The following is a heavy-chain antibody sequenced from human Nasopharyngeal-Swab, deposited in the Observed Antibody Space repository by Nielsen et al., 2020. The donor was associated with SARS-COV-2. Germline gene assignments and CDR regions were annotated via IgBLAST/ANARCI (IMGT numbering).Heavy chain of an antibody. CDR3: ASPPLDSSGYYYGFHY. V-gene: IGHV3-30-3*01. Sequence: SLMIPCAASGFTFSSSAMHWVRQAPGKGLGWVAVISYDGSNKYFADSVKGRLTISRDNSKNTLYLQMNSLRAEDTAVYYCASPPLDSSGYYYGFHYWGRGTLVTVSS. D-gene: IGHD3-22*01. CDR1: GFTFSSSA. CDR2: ISYDGSNK. J-gene: IGHJ4*02.